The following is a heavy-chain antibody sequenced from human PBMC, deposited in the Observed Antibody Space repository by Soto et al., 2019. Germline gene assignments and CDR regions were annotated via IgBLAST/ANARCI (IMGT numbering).Heavy chain of an antibody. Sequence: QVQLVQSGSELKTPGASVKVACKASGYTFTSYGISWVRQAPGQGLEWMGWISAYNGNTYYGQKLQSRVTRTTDTSTSTAYMELRSLRSDDTAVDYCATDNPPLRYWGQGTLVTVSS. CDR3: ATDNPPLRY. J-gene: IGHJ4*02. CDR2: ISAYNGNT. CDR1: GYTFTSYG. V-gene: IGHV1-18*01.